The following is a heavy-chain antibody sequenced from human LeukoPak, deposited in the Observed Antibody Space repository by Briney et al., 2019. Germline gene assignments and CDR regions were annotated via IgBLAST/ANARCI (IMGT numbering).Heavy chain of an antibody. CDR1: GYTFTSYD. CDR3: ARGRQGLNWFDP. V-gene: IGHV1-8*01. Sequence: AASVKVSCKASGYTFTSYDINWVRQATGQGLEWMGWMNPNSGNTGYAQKFQGRVTMTRNTSTSTAYMELSSLRSEDTAVYYCARGRQGLNWFDPWGQGTLVTVSS. CDR2: MNPNSGNT. J-gene: IGHJ5*02.